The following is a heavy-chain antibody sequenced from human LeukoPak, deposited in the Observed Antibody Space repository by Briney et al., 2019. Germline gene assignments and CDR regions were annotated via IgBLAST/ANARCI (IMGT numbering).Heavy chain of an antibody. D-gene: IGHD2-2*01. CDR1: GFTFSSYW. CDR3: AKDRGSCSSTSCYYFDY. J-gene: IGHJ4*02. CDR2: IKQDGSEK. V-gene: IGHV3-7*01. Sequence: GGSLRLSCAASGFTFSSYWMSWVRQAPGKGLEWVANIKQDGSEKYYVDSVKGRFTISRDNAKNSLSLQMNSLRAEDTAVYYCAKDRGSCSSTSCYYFDYWGQGTLVTVSS.